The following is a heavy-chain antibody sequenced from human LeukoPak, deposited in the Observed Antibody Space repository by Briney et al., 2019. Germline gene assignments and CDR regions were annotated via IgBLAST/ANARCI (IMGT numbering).Heavy chain of an antibody. D-gene: IGHD5-24*01. J-gene: IGHJ4*02. CDR3: AKEMATL. Sequence: GGSLRLSCGASGFIFSSYAMSWVRQAPGKGLEWVSAISGSGGTAYYADSVTGRFTISRDNSKNILYLQMNSLRAEDTAIYYCAKEMATLWGQGTLVTVSS. CDR2: ISGSGGTA. CDR1: GFIFSSYA. V-gene: IGHV3-23*01.